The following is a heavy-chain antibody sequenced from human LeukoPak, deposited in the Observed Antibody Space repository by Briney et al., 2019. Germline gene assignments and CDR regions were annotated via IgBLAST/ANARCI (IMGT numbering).Heavy chain of an antibody. CDR3: ARDRVERWLQGDAFDI. CDR1: GFTFSTYS. J-gene: IGHJ3*02. V-gene: IGHV3-21*01. CDR2: ISSSSYYI. D-gene: IGHD5-24*01. Sequence: GGSLRLSCAASGFTFSTYSMNWVRQAPGKGLEWVSSISSSSYYIYYADSLKGRFTISRDNAKNSLYLQMNSLRAEDTAVYYCARDRVERWLQGDAFDIWGQGTMVTVSS.